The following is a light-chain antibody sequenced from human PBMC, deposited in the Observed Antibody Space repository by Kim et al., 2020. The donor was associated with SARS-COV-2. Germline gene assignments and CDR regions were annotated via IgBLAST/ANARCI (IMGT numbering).Light chain of an antibody. Sequence: SYELTQPPSVSVSPGQTASITCSGDKLGDKYACWYQQKPGQSPVPVIYQDSKRPSGIPERFSGSNSGNTATLTISGTQAMDEADYYCQAWDSSTVVFGGG. CDR2: QDS. J-gene: IGLJ2*01. CDR3: QAWDSSTVV. CDR1: KLGDKY. V-gene: IGLV3-1*01.